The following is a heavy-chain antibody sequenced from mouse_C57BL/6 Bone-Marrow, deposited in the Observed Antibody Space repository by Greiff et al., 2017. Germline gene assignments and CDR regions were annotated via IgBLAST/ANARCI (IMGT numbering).Heavy chain of an antibody. CDR1: GYTFTSYY. J-gene: IGHJ2*01. CDR2: IDPSDSYT. Sequence: VQLQQPGAELVKPGASVKLSCTASGYTFTSYYMQWVQQRPGQGLEWIGEIDPSDSYTKYNPKFKGKATLTVDTYSSTAYMQLSSLTSEDAAVDYCAREEGDDYGSSWGDDWGQGTTLTVSS. D-gene: IGHD1-1*01. V-gene: IGHV1-50*01. CDR3: AREEGDDYGSSWGDD.